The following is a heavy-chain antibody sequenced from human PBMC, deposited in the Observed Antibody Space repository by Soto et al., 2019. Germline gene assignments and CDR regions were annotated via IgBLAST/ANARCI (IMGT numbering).Heavy chain of an antibody. D-gene: IGHD3-10*01. V-gene: IGHV4-31*03. Sequence: SETLSLTCTVSGGSISSGGYYWSWIRQHPGKGLEWIGYIYYSGSTYYNPSLKSRVTISVDTSKNQFSLKLSSVTAADTAVYYCARAYGLLWFGELLSNTPFFDYWGQGTLVTVSS. CDR1: GGSISSGGYY. CDR3: ARAYGLLWFGELLSNTPFFDY. CDR2: IYYSGST. J-gene: IGHJ4*02.